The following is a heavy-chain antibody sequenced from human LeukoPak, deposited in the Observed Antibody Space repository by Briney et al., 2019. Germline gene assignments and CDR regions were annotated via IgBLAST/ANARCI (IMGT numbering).Heavy chain of an antibody. CDR2: INQDGSEK. Sequence: GGSLRLSCAASGFTFSSYWMSWVRQAPGKGLEGVANINQDGSEKYYVDSVKGRFTISRDNAKNSLYLQMNSLRAEDTAVYYCAREGVVVVAAIRSWGQGTLVTVSS. V-gene: IGHV3-7*01. D-gene: IGHD2-15*01. CDR3: AREGVVVVAAIRS. CDR1: GFTFSSYW. J-gene: IGHJ5*02.